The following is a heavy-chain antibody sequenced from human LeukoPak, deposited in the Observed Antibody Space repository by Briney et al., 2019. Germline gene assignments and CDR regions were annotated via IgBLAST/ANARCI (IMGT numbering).Heavy chain of an antibody. D-gene: IGHD6-6*01. J-gene: IGHJ4*02. CDR3: ATEYSSSSSPFDY. CDR1: GFTFSNAW. CDR2: ISSSSSYI. Sequence: GGSLRLSCTASGFTFSNAWMSWVRQAPGKGLEWVSSISSSSSYIYYADSVKGRFTISRDNAKNSLYLQMNSLRAEDTAVYYCATEYSSSSSPFDYWGQGTLVTVSP. V-gene: IGHV3-21*01.